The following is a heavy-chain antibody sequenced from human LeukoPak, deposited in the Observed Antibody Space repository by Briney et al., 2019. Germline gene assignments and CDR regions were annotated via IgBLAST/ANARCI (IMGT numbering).Heavy chain of an antibody. D-gene: IGHD4-17*01. CDR3: ARAPSRTVTGYFDY. V-gene: IGHV3-66*01. CDR2: IYSGGST. CDR1: GFTVSTNY. Sequence: GGSLRLSCAASGFTVSTNYMSWVRQAPGKGLEWVSVIYSGGSTYYAGSVKGRFTISRDNSKNTLYLQMNSLRAEDTAVYYCARAPSRTVTGYFDYWGQGTLVTVSS. J-gene: IGHJ4*02.